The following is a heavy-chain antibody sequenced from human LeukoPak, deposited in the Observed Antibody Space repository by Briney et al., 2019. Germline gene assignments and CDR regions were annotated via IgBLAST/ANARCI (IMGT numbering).Heavy chain of an antibody. CDR2: IYSGGST. D-gene: IGHD6-6*01. CDR3: ARAKTEYSSSYYFDY. CDR1: GFTVSSNY. Sequence: GGSLRLSCAASGFTVSSNYMSWVRQAPGKGLEWVSVIYSGGSTYYADSVKGRFTISRDNSKNTLYLQMNSLRAEDTAVYYCARAKTEYSSSYYFDYWGQGTLVTVSS. J-gene: IGHJ4*02. V-gene: IGHV3-66*01.